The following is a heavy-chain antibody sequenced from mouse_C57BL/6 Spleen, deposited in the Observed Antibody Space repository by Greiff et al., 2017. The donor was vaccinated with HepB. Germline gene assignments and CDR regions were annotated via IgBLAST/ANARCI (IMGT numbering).Heavy chain of an antibody. Sequence: EVQLQQSGAELVRPGASVKLSCTASGFNIKDDYMHWVKQRPEQGLEWIGWIDPENGDTEYASKFQGKATITADTSSNTAYLQLSSLTSEDTAVYYCTTVEGYAMDYWGQGTSVTVSS. J-gene: IGHJ4*01. CDR3: TTVEGYAMDY. CDR2: IDPENGDT. CDR1: GFNIKDDY. V-gene: IGHV14-4*01.